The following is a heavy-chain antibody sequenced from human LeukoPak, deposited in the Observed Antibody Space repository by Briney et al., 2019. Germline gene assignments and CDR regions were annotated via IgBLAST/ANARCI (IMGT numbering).Heavy chain of an antibody. Sequence: GGSLRLSCAASGFTFSSYGMHWVRQAPGKGLEWVAVISYVGSNKYYADSVKGRFTISRDNSKNTLYLQMNSLRAEDTAVYYCAKDDPVTELDYWGQGTLVTDSS. CDR2: ISYVGSNK. V-gene: IGHV3-30*18. CDR3: AKDDPVTELDY. CDR1: GFTFSSYG. D-gene: IGHD2-21*02. J-gene: IGHJ4*02.